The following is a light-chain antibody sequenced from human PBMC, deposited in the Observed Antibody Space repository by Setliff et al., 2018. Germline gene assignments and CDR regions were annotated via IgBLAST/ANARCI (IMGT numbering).Light chain of an antibody. CDR3: QQFKTSPLT. J-gene: IGKJ4*01. CDR1: QDISRA. CDR2: GAS. Sequence: AIQLTQSPSSLSASVGDRVTITCRASQDISRALVWYQQKPGKAPKALISGASDLESGVPSRFSGSGSGTDVALTISSLQPEDFATYFCQQFKTSPLTFGGGTKVDIK. V-gene: IGKV1-13*02.